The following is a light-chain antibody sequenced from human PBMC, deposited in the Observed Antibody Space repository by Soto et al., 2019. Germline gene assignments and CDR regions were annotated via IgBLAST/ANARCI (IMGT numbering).Light chain of an antibody. CDR1: SGHSSYA. V-gene: IGLV4-69*01. J-gene: IGLJ2*01. CDR3: QTWGSGTVV. CDR2: LNSDGSH. Sequence: QPVLTQSPSASASLGASVKLTCTLSSGHSSYAIAWHQQQPEKGPRYLMKLNSDGSHSKGDGIPDRFSGSSSGAERYLTIPRLQSEDEADYYCQTWGSGTVVFGGGTKVTVL.